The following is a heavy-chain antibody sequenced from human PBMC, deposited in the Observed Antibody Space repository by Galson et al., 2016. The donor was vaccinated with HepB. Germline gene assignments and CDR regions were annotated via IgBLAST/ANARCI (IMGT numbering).Heavy chain of an antibody. CDR3: AKGDYSNYPVSFDY. V-gene: IGHV3-21*04. CDR2: ISSSSSYI. Sequence: SLRLSCAASGFTFSSYSMNWVRQAPGKGLEWVSSISSSSSYIYYADSVKGRFTISRDNAKNSLYLQMNSLRAEDTAVYYCAKGDYSNYPVSFDYWGQGTLVTVSS. CDR1: GFTFSSYS. D-gene: IGHD4-11*01. J-gene: IGHJ4*02.